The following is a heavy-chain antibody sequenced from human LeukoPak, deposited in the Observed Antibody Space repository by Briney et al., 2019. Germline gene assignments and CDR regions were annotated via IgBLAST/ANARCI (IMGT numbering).Heavy chain of an antibody. CDR1: GGSLSSYY. CDR2: THYSGST. J-gene: IGHJ3*02. Sequence: SETLSLTCTVSGGSLSSYYWSWLRQPPGKGLEYIGYTHYSGSTNYNPSPKSRVTISLDTSRNQFSLRLSSVTAADTAVYYCASGYCGGACQLGGVDMWGQGTMVTVSS. CDR3: ASGYCGGACQLGGVDM. D-gene: IGHD2-21*02. V-gene: IGHV4-59*01.